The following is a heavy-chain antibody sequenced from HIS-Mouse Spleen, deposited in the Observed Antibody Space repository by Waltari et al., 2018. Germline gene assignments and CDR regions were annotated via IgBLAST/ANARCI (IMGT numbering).Heavy chain of an antibody. CDR3: ARRTVGATRDFDY. D-gene: IGHD1-26*01. Sequence: QVQLQQWGAGLLKPSETLSLTCAVHGGSFSGSSWSWIRQPPGKGREWIGEINHSGSTNYNPSLKSRVTISVDTSKNQFSLKLSSVTAADTAVYYCARRTVGATRDFDYWGQGTLVTVSS. V-gene: IGHV4-34*01. J-gene: IGHJ4*02. CDR1: GGSFSGSS. CDR2: INHSGST.